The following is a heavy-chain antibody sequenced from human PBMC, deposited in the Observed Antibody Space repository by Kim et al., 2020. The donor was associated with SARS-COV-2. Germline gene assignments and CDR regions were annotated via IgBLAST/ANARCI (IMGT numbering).Heavy chain of an antibody. CDR2: ISSNGVGT. Sequence: GGSLRLSCTASGFTFSSYSMNWVRQAPGKGLEYVSAISSNGVGTYYANSVKGRFTVSRDNSKNTLYLQMDSLRAEDTAVYYCARTVFPGGGCYFDSWGQG. CDR3: ARTVFPGGGCYFDS. CDR1: GFTFSSYS. V-gene: IGHV3-64*01. D-gene: IGHD3-10*01. J-gene: IGHJ4*02.